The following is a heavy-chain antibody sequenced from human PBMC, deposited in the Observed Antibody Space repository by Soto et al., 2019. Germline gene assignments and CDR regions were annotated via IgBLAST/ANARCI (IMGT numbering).Heavy chain of an antibody. J-gene: IGHJ5*02. CDR3: ARAYYYGSGSPPRFDP. CDR2: TYYRSKWYN. D-gene: IGHD3-10*01. V-gene: IGHV6-1*01. Sequence: SQTLALPCGISGDSVSSNSSAWNFIRQSPSRGLEWLGRTYYRSKWYNDYAVSVKSRITINPDTSKNQFSLQLNSVTPEDTAVYYCARAYYYGSGSPPRFDPWGQGTLVTVSS. CDR1: GDSVSSNSSA.